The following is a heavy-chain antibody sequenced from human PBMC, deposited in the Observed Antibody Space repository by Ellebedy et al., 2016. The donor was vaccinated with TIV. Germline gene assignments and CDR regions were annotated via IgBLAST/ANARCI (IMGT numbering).Heavy chain of an antibody. D-gene: IGHD3-10*01. V-gene: IGHV1-2*02. CDR3: ARDRGGSWLDY. Sequence: ASVKVSXXASGYTFTGYYMHWVRQAPGQGLEWMGWINPNSGGTNYAQKFQGRVTMTRDTSISTAYMELSRLRSDDTAVYYCARDRGGSWLDYWGQGTLVTVSS. J-gene: IGHJ4*02. CDR1: GYTFTGYY. CDR2: INPNSGGT.